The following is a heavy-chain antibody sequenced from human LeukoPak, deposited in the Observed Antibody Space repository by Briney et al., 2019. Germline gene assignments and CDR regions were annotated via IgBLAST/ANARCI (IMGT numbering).Heavy chain of an antibody. CDR1: VYTFTGYY. V-gene: IGHV1-2*02. CDR3: ARDRRFLEWSVCSC. D-gene: IGHD3-3*01. J-gene: IGHJ4*02. Sequence: GASVKVSCKASVYTFTGYYMHWVRQAPGQGLEWMGWINPNSGGTNYAQKFHGRVTMTRDTSISTAYMELSRLRSDDTAVYYCARDRRFLEWSVCSCWGQGTLVTVSS. CDR2: INPNSGGT.